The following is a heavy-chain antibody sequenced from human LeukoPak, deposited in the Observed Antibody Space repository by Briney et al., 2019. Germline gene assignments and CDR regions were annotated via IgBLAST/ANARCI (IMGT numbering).Heavy chain of an antibody. J-gene: IGHJ4*02. CDR1: GGSISNNSFY. CDR3: ARDQTYSGSGIYTYFDY. V-gene: IGHV4-61*02. Sequence: PSQTLSLTCTVSGGSISNNSFYWSWIRQPAGKGLEYLGRIYSTGSTNYNPSLRSRVTISVDTSKNHFSLKLSSVTAADTAVYYCARDQTYSGSGIYTYFDYWGQGILVTVSS. CDR2: IYSTGST. D-gene: IGHD3-10*01.